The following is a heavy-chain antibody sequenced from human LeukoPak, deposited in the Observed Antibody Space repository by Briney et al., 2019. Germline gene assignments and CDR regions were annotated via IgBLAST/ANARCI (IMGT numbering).Heavy chain of an antibody. V-gene: IGHV1-2*02. D-gene: IGHD6-6*01. Sequence: ASVKVSCEAFGYTFTGYYMHWVRQAPGQELVWMGCITPNSGGTNYAQKFQGRVTMTRDTSISTAYMELSRLRSDDTAVYYCAREGSIAARGRKGWFDPWGQGTLVTVSS. J-gene: IGHJ5*02. CDR2: ITPNSGGT. CDR3: AREGSIAARGRKGWFDP. CDR1: GYTFTGYY.